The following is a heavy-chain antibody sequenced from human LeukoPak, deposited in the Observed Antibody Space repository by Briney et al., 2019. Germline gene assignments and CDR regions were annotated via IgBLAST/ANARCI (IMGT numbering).Heavy chain of an antibody. CDR1: EFSVSSNY. J-gene: IGHJ3*02. V-gene: IGHV3-66*01. CDR2: MYAGGSA. D-gene: IGHD5-12*01. Sequence: PGGSLSLSFAASEFSVSSNYMSWVRQAPGKGLEWVSVMYAGGSAYYADSVKGRFVISRDNSKNTLSLQLNSLRAEDTAVYYCAREYRVGAFDIWGQGTMVTVSS. CDR3: AREYRVGAFDI.